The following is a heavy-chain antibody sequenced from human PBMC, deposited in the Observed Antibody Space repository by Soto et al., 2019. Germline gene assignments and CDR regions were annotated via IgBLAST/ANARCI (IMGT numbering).Heavy chain of an antibody. V-gene: IGHV3-33*01. CDR2: IWYDGSNK. Sequence: QVQLVESGGGVVQPGRSLRLSCAASGFTFSSYGMHWVRQAPGKGLEWVAVIWYDGSNKYYADSVKGRFTISRDNSKITLYLQMNSLRAEDTAVYYCAREGTDHDAFDIWGQGTMVTVSS. D-gene: IGHD3-10*01. CDR1: GFTFSSYG. CDR3: AREGTDHDAFDI. J-gene: IGHJ3*02.